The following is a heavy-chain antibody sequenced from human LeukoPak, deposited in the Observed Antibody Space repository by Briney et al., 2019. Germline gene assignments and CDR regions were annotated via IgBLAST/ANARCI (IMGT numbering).Heavy chain of an antibody. Sequence: RGRSLRLSCAASVFTFCTYVVHWVRHAPGKGLVWVARINSDGTTTTYADSVKGRFTISRENAKNTLYLQMDSLRAEDTAVYYCACLLVDPWGQGTLVTVSS. D-gene: IGHD5/OR15-5a*01. V-gene: IGHV3-74*01. CDR2: INSDGTTT. CDR1: VFTFCTYV. CDR3: ACLLVDP. J-gene: IGHJ5*02.